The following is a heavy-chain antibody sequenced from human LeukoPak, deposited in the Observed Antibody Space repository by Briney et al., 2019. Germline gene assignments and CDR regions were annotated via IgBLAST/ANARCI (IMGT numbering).Heavy chain of an antibody. Sequence: GGSLRLSCAASGFTFSTKGMSWLRQAPGKGLEWVSAISGSGGSTYYADSVKGRFTISRDNSKNTLYLQMNSLRAEDTAVYYCAKGGLTTQYYFDYWGQGTLVTVSS. J-gene: IGHJ4*02. CDR3: AKGGLTTQYYFDY. CDR1: GFTFSTKG. V-gene: IGHV3-23*01. D-gene: IGHD4-11*01. CDR2: ISGSGGST.